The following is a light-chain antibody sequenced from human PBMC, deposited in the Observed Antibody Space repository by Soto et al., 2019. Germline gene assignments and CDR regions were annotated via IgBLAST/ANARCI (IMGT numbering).Light chain of an antibody. V-gene: IGLV2-14*01. CDR1: SSDVGGYNY. J-gene: IGLJ1*01. CDR2: DVS. CDR3: SSYTSSSTLPL. Sequence: QSVLTQPASVSGSPGQSITISCTGISSDVGGYNYVSWYQQHPGKAPKLMIYDVSNRPSGVSNRFSGSKSGNTASLTISGLQAEDEADYYCSSYTSSSTLPLFGTGTKVTVL.